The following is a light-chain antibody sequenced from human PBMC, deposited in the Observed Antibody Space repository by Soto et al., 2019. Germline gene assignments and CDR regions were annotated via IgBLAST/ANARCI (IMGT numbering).Light chain of an antibody. CDR1: SSDVGGYNF. CDR3: CSYAGTCTLWV. J-gene: IGLJ3*02. Sequence: QSALTQPRSVSGSPGQSVTISCTGTSSDVGGYNFVSWYQQYPGKAPKVIIYDVTKRPSGVPDRFSGSKSGNTASLTISGLQAEDEADYFCCSYAGTCTLWVFGGGTKLTVL. CDR2: DVT. V-gene: IGLV2-11*01.